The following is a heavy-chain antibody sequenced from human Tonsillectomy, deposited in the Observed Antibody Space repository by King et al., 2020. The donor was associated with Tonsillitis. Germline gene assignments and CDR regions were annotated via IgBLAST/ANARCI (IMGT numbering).Heavy chain of an antibody. V-gene: IGHV3-30*01. D-gene: IGHD3-22*01. Sequence: VQLVESGGGVVQPGRSLRLSCAASGFTFSSYAMHWVRQAPGMGLDWAAVISYDGSNKYYAESVKGRFTISRDTSKNTLDLQMNSLRAEDTAFYYCVSDRTYDSSGYYGNRIDYWGQGTLVTVSS. CDR2: ISYDGSNK. J-gene: IGHJ4*02. CDR3: VSDRTYDSSGYYGNRIDY. CDR1: GFTFSSYA.